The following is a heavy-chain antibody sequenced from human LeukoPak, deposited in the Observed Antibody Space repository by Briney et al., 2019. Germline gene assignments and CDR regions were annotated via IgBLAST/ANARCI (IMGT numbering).Heavy chain of an antibody. D-gene: IGHD3-10*01. Sequence: GGSLRLSCAASGFTFSSYWMTWVRQAPGKGLEWVANKKLEGTEKYYVDSLKDRFTISRDNAKNSLYLQVNGLRAEDTAVYYCAKYGLGSHTSFDSWGQGTLVTVSS. V-gene: IGHV3-7*01. CDR1: GFTFSSYW. J-gene: IGHJ4*02. CDR2: KKLEGTEK. CDR3: AKYGLGSHTSFDS.